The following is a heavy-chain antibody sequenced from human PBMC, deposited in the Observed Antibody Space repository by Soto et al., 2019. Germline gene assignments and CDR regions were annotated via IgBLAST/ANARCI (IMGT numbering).Heavy chain of an antibody. J-gene: IGHJ6*03. D-gene: IGHD2-2*01. Sequence: GGSLRLSCAASGFTFSSYAMSWVRQAPGKGLEWVSAISGSGGSTYYADSVKGRFTISRDNSKNTLYLQMNSLRAEDTAVYYCAKTPLDCSSTSCYFFLYYYYYMDVWGKGTTVTVSS. V-gene: IGHV3-23*01. CDR3: AKTPLDCSSTSCYFFLYYYYYMDV. CDR1: GFTFSSYA. CDR2: ISGSGGST.